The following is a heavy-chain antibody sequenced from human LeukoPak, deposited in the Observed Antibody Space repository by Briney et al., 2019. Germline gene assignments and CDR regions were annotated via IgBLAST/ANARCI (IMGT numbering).Heavy chain of an antibody. CDR3: ARMGFSDYGSITADY. V-gene: IGHV1-18*01. J-gene: IGHJ4*02. D-gene: IGHD5-12*01. CDR1: GYTFTNYA. CDR2: ISAYNGNT. Sequence: ASVKVSCKASGYTFTNYAVNWVRQATGQGLEWMGWISAYNGNTNYAQKLQGRVTMTTDTSTSTAYMELRSLRSDDTAVYYCARMGFSDYGSITADYWGQGTLVTVSS.